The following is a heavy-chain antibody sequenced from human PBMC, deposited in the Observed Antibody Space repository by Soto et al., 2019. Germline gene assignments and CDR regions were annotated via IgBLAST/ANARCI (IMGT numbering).Heavy chain of an antibody. J-gene: IGHJ4*02. Sequence: EVQLVESGGGLIQPGGALRLSCAASGFTVSNNYMRWVRQAPGKGLEWVSLIYSGGSTHYADSVKGRFTISSDNSKNTLYLQMNSLRVEDTAVYYCARDPPGIAASGGGGWGQGTLVNVSS. CDR3: ARDPPGIAASGGGG. V-gene: IGHV3-53*01. CDR2: IYSGGST. CDR1: GFTVSNNY. D-gene: IGHD6-13*01.